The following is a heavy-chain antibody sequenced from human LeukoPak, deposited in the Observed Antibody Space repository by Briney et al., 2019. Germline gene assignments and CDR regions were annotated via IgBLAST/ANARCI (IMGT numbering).Heavy chain of an antibody. CDR3: AANQNTYYYGSGSSYYFDY. J-gene: IGHJ4*02. Sequence: GGSLRLSCAASGFTFSSYAMSWVRQALGKGLEWVSANSGSGGSTYYADSVKGRFTISRDNSKNTLYLQMNSLRAEDTAVYYCAANQNTYYYGSGSSYYFDYWGQGTLVTVSS. D-gene: IGHD3-10*01. V-gene: IGHV3-23*01. CDR2: NSGSGGST. CDR1: GFTFSSYA.